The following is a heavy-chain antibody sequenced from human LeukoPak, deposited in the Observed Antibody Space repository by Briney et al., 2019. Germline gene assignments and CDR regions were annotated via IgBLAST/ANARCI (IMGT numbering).Heavy chain of an antibody. D-gene: IGHD2-21*02. CDR3: ARMVVAAIPPYYYHGMDV. CDR2: IYYSGST. J-gene: IGHJ6*02. V-gene: IGHV4-59*01. Sequence: PSETLSLTCTVSGGSISSYYWSWIRQPPGKGLEWIGYIYYSGSTNYNPSLQSRVTISVDISKNQFSLNLTSVTAADTAVYYCARMVVAAIPPYYYHGMDVWGQGTTVTVSS. CDR1: GGSISSYY.